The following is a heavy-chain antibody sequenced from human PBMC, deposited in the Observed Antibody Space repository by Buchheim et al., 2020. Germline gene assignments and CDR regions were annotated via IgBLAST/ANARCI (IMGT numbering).Heavy chain of an antibody. V-gene: IGHV3-30*18. CDR2: ISYDGSTT. CDR1: GFTFTNYG. CDR3: AKTDSSSWYYFDY. D-gene: IGHD6-13*01. J-gene: IGHJ4*02. Sequence: QVQLVESGGGVVQPGRSLRLSCAASGFTFTNYGMHWVRQAPGKGLEWVAAISYDGSTTYYADSVKGRFTNSSDNSRNTLYLQMNSLRPEDTAVYYCAKTDSSSWYYFDYWGQGTL.